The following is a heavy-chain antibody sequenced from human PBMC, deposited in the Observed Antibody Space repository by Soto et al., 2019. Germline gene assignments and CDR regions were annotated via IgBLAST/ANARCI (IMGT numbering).Heavy chain of an antibody. Sequence: QVQLVQSGAEVRKPGASVKVSCKASGYTFSDYYIHWVRQAPGQGLEWMGWINPNSGSTKYARKFQGGVTMIRDTSSTTAYMELSSLRSGDTAVYYCAREPATAKPEGVDFWGQGTLGTISS. CDR1: GYTFSDYY. V-gene: IGHV1-2*02. CDR2: INPNSGST. J-gene: IGHJ4*02. CDR3: AREPATAKPEGVDF. D-gene: IGHD1-1*01.